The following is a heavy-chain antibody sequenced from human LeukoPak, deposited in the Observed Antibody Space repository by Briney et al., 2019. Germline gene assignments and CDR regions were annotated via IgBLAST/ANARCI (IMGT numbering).Heavy chain of an antibody. CDR2: ISSGVST. CDR1: GFTFSTYA. D-gene: IGHD3-22*01. V-gene: IGHV3-23*01. Sequence: TGGSLRLSCAASGFTFSTYAMSWVRQAPGKGLEWVSTISSGVSTYYADSVKGRCTISRDGSKNTLYLQMNSLRVEDTAVYYCARGLFLSGYLDAFDIWGQGTVVTVSS. CDR3: ARGLFLSGYLDAFDI. J-gene: IGHJ3*02.